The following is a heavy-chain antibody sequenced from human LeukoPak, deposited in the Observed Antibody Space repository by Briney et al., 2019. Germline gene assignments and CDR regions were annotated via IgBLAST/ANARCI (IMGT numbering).Heavy chain of an antibody. CDR3: ARGYGDNSGAFDI. D-gene: IGHD4-23*01. CDR2: IYYSGRS. J-gene: IGHJ3*02. V-gene: IGHV4-30-2*01. CDR1: GGSIMVAAYS. Sequence: SQTLSLTCTVSGGSIMVAAYSWSWIRQPPGKGLEWIGYIYYSGRSYYNPSLKSRVTISLDRSKNQFSLRLSSVTAADTAVYFCARGYGDNSGAFDIWGQGTLVTVSS.